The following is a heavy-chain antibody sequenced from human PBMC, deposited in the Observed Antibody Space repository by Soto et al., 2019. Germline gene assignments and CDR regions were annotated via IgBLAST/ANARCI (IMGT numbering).Heavy chain of an antibody. D-gene: IGHD3-3*01. CDR1: GGTFRSYT. CDR3: ARVYDFWSGYNYYMDV. V-gene: IGHV1-69*02. J-gene: IGHJ6*03. CDR2: IIPILGIA. Sequence: ASVKVSCKASGGTFRSYTISWVRQAPGQGLEWMGRIIPILGIANYAQKFQGRVTITADKSTSTAYMELSSLRSEDTAVYYCARVYDFWSGYNYYMDVWGKGTTVTVSS.